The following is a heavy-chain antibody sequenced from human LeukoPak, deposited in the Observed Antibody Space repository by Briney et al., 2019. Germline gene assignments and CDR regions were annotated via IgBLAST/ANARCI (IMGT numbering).Heavy chain of an antibody. V-gene: IGHV3-21*04. D-gene: IGHD2-21*02. J-gene: IGHJ3*02. Sequence: PGGSLRLSCAASGFTFSSYSMNWVRQAPGKGLEWVSSISSSSSYIYYADSVKGRFTIPRDNAKNSLYLQMNSLRAEDTAVYYCARGVHIVVVTAPYAFDIWGQGTMVTVSS. CDR1: GFTFSSYS. CDR2: ISSSSSYI. CDR3: ARGVHIVVVTAPYAFDI.